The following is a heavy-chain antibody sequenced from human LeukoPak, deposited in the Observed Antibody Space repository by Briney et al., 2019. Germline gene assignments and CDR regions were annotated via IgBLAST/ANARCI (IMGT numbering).Heavy chain of an antibody. V-gene: IGHV1-18*01. CDR1: GYTFSNYG. Sequence: GASVKVSCKASGYTFSNYGINWVRQAPGQGLEWMGWISDYNGNTNYAQNLQGRVTMTTDTSTSTAYMELRSLRSGDTAVYYCARDISSRSAVYFDYWGQGTLVTVSS. CDR3: ARDISSRSAVYFDY. J-gene: IGHJ4*02. CDR2: ISDYNGNT. D-gene: IGHD3-3*02.